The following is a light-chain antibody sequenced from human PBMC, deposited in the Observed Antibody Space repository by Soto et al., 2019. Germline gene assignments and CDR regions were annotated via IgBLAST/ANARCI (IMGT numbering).Light chain of an antibody. Sequence: EIVMTQSPDSLAVSLGERATINCRSSQSVLSSSNNKNYLAWYQQKPGQPPKLLIHWASTRESGVPDRFSGRGSGTDFTLTISSLQAEDVAVYFCHQYFSSPRTFGQGTKVEIK. V-gene: IGKV4-1*01. CDR3: HQYFSSPRT. CDR1: QSVLSSSNNKNY. J-gene: IGKJ1*01. CDR2: WAS.